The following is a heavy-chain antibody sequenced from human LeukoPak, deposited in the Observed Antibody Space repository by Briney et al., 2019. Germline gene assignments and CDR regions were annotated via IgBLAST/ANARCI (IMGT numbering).Heavy chain of an antibody. V-gene: IGHV3-21*04. D-gene: IGHD2-21*01. Sequence: GGSLRLSCAASGFTFSSYSMNWVRQAPGKGLEWVSSISSSSSYIYYADSVKGRFTISRDNAKNSLYLQMNSLRGEDTALYYCARDAHFGGVFDIWGQGTMVTVSS. J-gene: IGHJ3*02. CDR1: GFTFSSYS. CDR2: ISSSSSYI. CDR3: ARDAHFGGVFDI.